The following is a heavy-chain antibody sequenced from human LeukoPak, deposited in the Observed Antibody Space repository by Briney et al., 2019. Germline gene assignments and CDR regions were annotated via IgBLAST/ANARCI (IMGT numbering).Heavy chain of an antibody. CDR3: AKDGDFYGYYYYMDV. CDR2: INPKSGGT. CDR1: GYTFSGYY. Sequence: ASVKVSCKASGYTFSGYYMHWVRQAPGQGLEWMGWINPKSGGTNEAQKFHDRVTVTRDTSIRTAYMEVSRLRSDDTAVYYCAKDGDFYGYYYYMDVWGKGTTVTVSS. J-gene: IGHJ6*03. D-gene: IGHD2-21*02. V-gene: IGHV1-2*02.